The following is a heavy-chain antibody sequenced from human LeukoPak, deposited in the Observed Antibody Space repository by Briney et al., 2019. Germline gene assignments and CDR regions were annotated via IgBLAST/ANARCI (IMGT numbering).Heavy chain of an antibody. CDR3: ARYVLLWFGELLMGKGFDP. J-gene: IGHJ5*02. CDR1: GYTLTGYY. Sequence: GASVKVSYTASGYTLTGYYMHWVRQAPGQGLEWMGWINPNSGGTNYAQKFQGRVTMTRDTSISTAYMELSRLRSDDTAVYYCARYVLLWFGELLMGKGFDPWGQGTLVTVSS. V-gene: IGHV1-2*02. D-gene: IGHD3-10*01. CDR2: INPNSGGT.